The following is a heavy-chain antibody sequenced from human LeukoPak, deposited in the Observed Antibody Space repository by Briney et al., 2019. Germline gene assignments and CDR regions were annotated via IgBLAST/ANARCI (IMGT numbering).Heavy chain of an antibody. Sequence: GGSLRLSCAASGFTFSSYAMSWVRQAPGKGLEWVSAISGSGGSTYCADSVKGRFTISRDNSKNTLYLQMNSLRAEDTAVYYCAKGNYYDSSGYYPFDYWGQGTLVTVSS. CDR3: AKGNYYDSSGYYPFDY. J-gene: IGHJ4*02. D-gene: IGHD3-22*01. CDR2: ISGSGGST. CDR1: GFTFSSYA. V-gene: IGHV3-23*01.